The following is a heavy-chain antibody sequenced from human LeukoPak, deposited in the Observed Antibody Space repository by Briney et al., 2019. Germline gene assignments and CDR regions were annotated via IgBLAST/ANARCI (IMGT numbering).Heavy chain of an antibody. CDR2: ISSSSSYI. J-gene: IGHJ4*02. CDR3: ARGLGFWSGYYKDYFDY. Sequence: GGSLRLSCAASGFTFSSYEMNWVRQAPGKGLEWVSSISSSSSYIYYADSVKGRFTISRDNAKNSLYLQMNSLRAEDTAVYYCARGLGFWSGYYKDYFDYWGQGTLVTVSS. CDR1: GFTFSSYE. V-gene: IGHV3-21*01. D-gene: IGHD3-3*01.